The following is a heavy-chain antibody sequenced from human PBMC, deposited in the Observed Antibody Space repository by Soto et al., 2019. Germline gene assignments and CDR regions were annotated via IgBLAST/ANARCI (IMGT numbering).Heavy chain of an antibody. CDR3: ARDRGDYDILTGSLGY. Sequence: GGSLRLSCAASGFTFSSYSMNWVRQAPGKGLEWVSSISSSSSYIYYADSVKGRFTISRDNAKNSLYLQMNSLRAEDTAVYYCARDRGDYDILTGSLGYWGQGTLVTVSS. J-gene: IGHJ4*02. V-gene: IGHV3-21*01. CDR2: ISSSSSYI. CDR1: GFTFSSYS. D-gene: IGHD3-9*01.